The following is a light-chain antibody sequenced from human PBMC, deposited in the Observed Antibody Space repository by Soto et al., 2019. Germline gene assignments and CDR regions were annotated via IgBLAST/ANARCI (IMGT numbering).Light chain of an antibody. Sequence: QSALTQPASVYGSPGQSITISCTGTSSDVGDYNYVSWYQQHPGKAPKLMIYDVTYWPSGVSNRFSGSKSGNTASLTISGLQAEDEADYYCSSYTSSGALGVFGGGTKVTVL. J-gene: IGLJ2*01. CDR2: DVT. CDR3: SSYTSSGALGV. V-gene: IGLV2-14*01. CDR1: SSDVGDYNY.